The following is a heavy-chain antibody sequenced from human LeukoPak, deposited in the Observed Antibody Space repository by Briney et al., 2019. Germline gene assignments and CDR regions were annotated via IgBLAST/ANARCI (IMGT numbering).Heavy chain of an antibody. CDR3: ARDTLSRLYSSPYFDY. Sequence: PGGSLRLSCAASGFTFSSYAMHWVRQAPGKGLEWVAVISYDGSNKYYADSVKGRFTISRDNSKNTLYLQMNSLRAEDTAVYYCARDTLSRLYSSPYFDYWGQGTLVTVSS. D-gene: IGHD6-13*01. J-gene: IGHJ4*02. V-gene: IGHV3-30*04. CDR2: ISYDGSNK. CDR1: GFTFSSYA.